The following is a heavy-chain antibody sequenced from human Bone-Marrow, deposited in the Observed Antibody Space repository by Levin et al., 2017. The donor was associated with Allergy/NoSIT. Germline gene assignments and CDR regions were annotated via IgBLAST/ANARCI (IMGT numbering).Heavy chain of an antibody. Sequence: GESLKISCTASGFTFGDYAMSWFRQAPGKGLEWVGFIRSKAYGGTTEYAASVKGRFTISRDDSKSIAYLQMNSLKTEDTAVYYCTRDEKIQLWLGIAFDIWGQGTMVTVSS. CDR3: TRDEKIQLWLGIAFDI. D-gene: IGHD5-18*01. V-gene: IGHV3-49*03. CDR1: GFTFGDYA. J-gene: IGHJ3*02. CDR2: IRSKAYGGTT.